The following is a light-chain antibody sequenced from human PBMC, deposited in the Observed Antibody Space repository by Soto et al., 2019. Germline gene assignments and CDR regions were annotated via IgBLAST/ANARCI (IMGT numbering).Light chain of an antibody. V-gene: IGKV3-15*01. J-gene: IGKJ4*01. Sequence: EIVMTQSPATLSLSPGERASLSCRASQSLSNKLAWYQQKPGQAPRLLIYGASTRATDIPVRFSAGGSGTEFTLTISSLQSEDFAVYYCQQYNNWPVTFGGGTKVDIK. CDR2: GAS. CDR1: QSLSNK. CDR3: QQYNNWPVT.